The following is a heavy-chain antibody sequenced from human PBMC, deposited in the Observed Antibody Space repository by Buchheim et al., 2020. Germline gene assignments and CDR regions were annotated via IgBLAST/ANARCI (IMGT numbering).Heavy chain of an antibody. CDR2: ISYDGSNK. CDR1: GFTFSSYA. CDR3: ARDLGAASVWRYYYYGMDV. D-gene: IGHD6-13*01. J-gene: IGHJ6*04. V-gene: IGHV3-30-3*01. Sequence: QVQLVESGGGVVQPGRSLRLSCAASGFTFSSYAMHWVRQAPGKGLEWVAVISYDGSNKYYADSVKGRFTISRDNYKNTLYLQMNSLRAEETAVYYCARDLGAASVWRYYYYGMDVWGKGTT.